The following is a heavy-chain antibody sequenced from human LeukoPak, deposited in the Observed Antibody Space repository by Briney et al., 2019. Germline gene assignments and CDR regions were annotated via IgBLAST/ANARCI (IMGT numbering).Heavy chain of an antibody. D-gene: IGHD5-12*01. CDR3: ARRAPTMIDY. J-gene: IGHJ4*02. V-gene: IGHV4-39*01. Sequence: SETLSLTCTVSGVSISSSSYYWRWIRQPPGKGLEWIGSIYYSGSTYYNPSLKSRVTISGDTSKNQFSLKLSSVTAADTAVYYCARRAPTMIDYWGQGTLVTVSS. CDR2: IYYSGST. CDR1: GVSISSSSYY.